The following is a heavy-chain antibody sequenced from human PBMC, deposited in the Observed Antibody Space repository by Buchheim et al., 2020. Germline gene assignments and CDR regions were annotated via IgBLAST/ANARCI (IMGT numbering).Heavy chain of an antibody. CDR3: AREDHSGYDSFDY. Sequence: EVQLVESGGGLNQPGGSLRLSCAASGFAFRSYWMHWVRQAPGQGLEWVSRINTDGSSANYADSVKGRFTISRDNAKNTLSLQMNSLRAEDTAIYYCAREDHSGYDSFDYWGQGAL. CDR2: INTDGSSA. V-gene: IGHV3-74*01. D-gene: IGHD5-12*01. J-gene: IGHJ4*02. CDR1: GFAFRSYW.